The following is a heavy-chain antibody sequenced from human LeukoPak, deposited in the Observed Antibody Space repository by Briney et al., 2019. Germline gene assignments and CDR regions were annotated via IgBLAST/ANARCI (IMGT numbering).Heavy chain of an antibody. V-gene: IGHV4-34*01. CDR1: GGSFSGYY. J-gene: IGHJ4*02. CDR2: INHSGST. D-gene: IGHD1-1*01. CDR3: ARDQLGATYYFDY. Sequence: SETLSLTCAVYGGSFSGYYWSWIRQPPGKGLEWIGEINHSGSTNYNPSLKSRVTISVDTSKNQFSLKLSSVTAADTAVYYCARDQLGATYYFDYWGQGTLVTVSS.